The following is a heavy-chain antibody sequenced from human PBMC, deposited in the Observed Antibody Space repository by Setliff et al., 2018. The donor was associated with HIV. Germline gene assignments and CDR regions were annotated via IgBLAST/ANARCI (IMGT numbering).Heavy chain of an antibody. V-gene: IGHV3-23*01. J-gene: IGHJ4*02. CDR2: ISGSGGTT. CDR3: AAGSSNCDYFDY. CDR1: GFTFSSYA. D-gene: IGHD4-4*01. Sequence: CAASGFTFSSYALSWVRQAPGKGLEWVSAISGSGGTTYYADSVKGRSTISRDDSKNTLYLQMNSLRAEDTAVYYCAAGSSNCDYFDYWGQGTLVTVSS.